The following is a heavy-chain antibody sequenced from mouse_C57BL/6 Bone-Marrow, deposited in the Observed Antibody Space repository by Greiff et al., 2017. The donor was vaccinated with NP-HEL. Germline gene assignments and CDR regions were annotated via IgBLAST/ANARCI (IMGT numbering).Heavy chain of an antibody. CDR3: ASRALYGIGRVAY. Sequence: QVQLQQPGAELVRPGSSVKLSCKASGYTFTSYWMDWVKQRPGQGLEWIGNIYPSDSETHYNQKFQDKATLTVDKSSSTAYMQLSSLTSADSAVYYCASRALYGIGRVAYWGQGTLVTVSA. D-gene: IGHD2-1*01. J-gene: IGHJ3*01. V-gene: IGHV1-61*01. CDR2: IYPSDSET. CDR1: GYTFTSYW.